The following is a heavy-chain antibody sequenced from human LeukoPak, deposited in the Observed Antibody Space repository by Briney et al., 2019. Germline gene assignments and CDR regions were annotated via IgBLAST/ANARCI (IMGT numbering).Heavy chain of an antibody. CDR3: ASYYYGSGSYRELDY. Sequence: GSLRLSCAASGFTFSSYSMNWVRQAPGKGLEWIGSIYYSGSTYYNPSLKSRVTISVDTSKNRFSLKLSSVTAADTAVYYCASYYYGSGSYRELDYWGQGTLVTVSS. V-gene: IGHV4-39*07. J-gene: IGHJ4*02. D-gene: IGHD3-10*01. CDR1: GFTFSSYS. CDR2: IYYSGST.